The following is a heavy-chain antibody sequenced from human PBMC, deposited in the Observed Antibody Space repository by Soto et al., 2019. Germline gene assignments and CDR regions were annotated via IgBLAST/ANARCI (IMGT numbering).Heavy chain of an antibody. J-gene: IGHJ6*02. V-gene: IGHV3-48*02. CDR3: TREGYYYYYGMDV. CDR2: ISTSSSTI. Sequence: EVQLVESGGGLVQPGGSLRLSCAASGFPFSNYNMNWVRQAPGEGLEWVSYISTSSSTIYYVDSVKGRFTISRDNAKNSLYLQMNSLREEDAAVYYCTREGYYYYYGMDVWGQGTTVTVSS. CDR1: GFPFSNYN.